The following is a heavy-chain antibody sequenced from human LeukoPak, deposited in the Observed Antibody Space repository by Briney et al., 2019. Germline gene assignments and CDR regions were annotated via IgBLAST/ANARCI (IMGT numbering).Heavy chain of an antibody. Sequence: GGSLRLSCAASGFTFSSYSMNWVRQAPGKGLEWVSSISSSSSYIYYADSVKGRFTISRDNAKNSLYLQMNSLRAEDTAVYYCARDTPYYDILTGYYNRDAFDIWGQGIMVTVSS. D-gene: IGHD3-9*01. CDR1: GFTFSSYS. V-gene: IGHV3-21*01. J-gene: IGHJ3*02. CDR3: ARDTPYYDILTGYYNRDAFDI. CDR2: ISSSSSYI.